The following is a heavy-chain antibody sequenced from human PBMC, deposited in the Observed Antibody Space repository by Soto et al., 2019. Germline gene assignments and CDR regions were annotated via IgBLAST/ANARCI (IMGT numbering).Heavy chain of an antibody. CDR2: IFWDDDK. Sequence: QITLKESGPTLVKPTQTLTLTCTFSGFSLSSSGVGVGWIRQPRGEALEWLALIFWDDDKRYSPSLKSRLTITKDTSKNQVVLTMTNMEPVDTATYYCAHTPARIAAAGVRLDNWGQGTLVTVSS. CDR1: GFSLSSSGVG. J-gene: IGHJ4*02. V-gene: IGHV2-5*02. D-gene: IGHD6-13*01. CDR3: AHTPARIAAAGVRLDN.